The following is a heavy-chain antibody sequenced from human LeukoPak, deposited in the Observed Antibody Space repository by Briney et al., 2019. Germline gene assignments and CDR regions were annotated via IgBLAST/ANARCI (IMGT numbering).Heavy chain of an antibody. CDR3: AKSGPYCSSTSCNYFDY. Sequence: GGSLRLSCAASGFTFSSYWMSWVRQAPGKGLEWVSAISGSGGSTYYADSVKGRFTISRDNSKNALFLQMNSLRAEDTAVYYCAKSGPYCSSTSCNYFDYWGQGTLVTVSS. J-gene: IGHJ4*02. D-gene: IGHD2-2*01. V-gene: IGHV3-23*01. CDR1: GFTFSSYW. CDR2: ISGSGGST.